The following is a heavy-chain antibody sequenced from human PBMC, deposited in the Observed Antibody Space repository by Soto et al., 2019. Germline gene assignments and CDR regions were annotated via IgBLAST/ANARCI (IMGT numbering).Heavy chain of an antibody. V-gene: IGHV4-34*01. CDR3: ARGVVLRVYGIQGRRYGMDV. Sequence: SETLSLTCAVYGGSFSGYYWSWIRQPPGKGLEWIGEINHSGSTNYNPSLKSRVTISVGTSKNQFSLKLSSVTAADTAVYYCARGVVLRVYGIQGRRYGMDVWGQGTTVTVSS. CDR2: INHSGST. CDR1: GGSFSGYY. J-gene: IGHJ6*02. D-gene: IGHD2-8*01.